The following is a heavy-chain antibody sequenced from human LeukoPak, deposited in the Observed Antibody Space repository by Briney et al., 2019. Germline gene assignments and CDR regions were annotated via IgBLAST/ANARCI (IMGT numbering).Heavy chain of an antibody. J-gene: IGHJ5*02. D-gene: IGHD3-9*01. V-gene: IGHV7-4-1*01. CDR1: GYTFTNYA. CDR2: INTNTGNP. Sequence: ASVKVSCKASGYTFTNYAMNWVRQAPGQGLEWMGWINTNTGNPTSAQGFTGRFVFSLDTSVSTACLQIDSLKAEDTAVYYCATGKEHILTASDGWFDPWGQGTLVTVSS. CDR3: ATGKEHILTASDGWFDP.